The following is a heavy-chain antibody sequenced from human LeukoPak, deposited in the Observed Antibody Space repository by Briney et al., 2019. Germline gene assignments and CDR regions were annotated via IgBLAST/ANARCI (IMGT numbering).Heavy chain of an antibody. CDR2: ISGYNGNT. J-gene: IGHJ5*02. Sequence: GASVKVSCKASGYTFTNYGLNWVRQAPGQGLEWMGWISGYNGNTKYAQRLQGRVTMTTGTSTSTAYMELRSLRSDDTAVYYCARDAREVLFWFGEFSPWGQGTLVTVSS. CDR1: GYTFTNYG. CDR3: ARDAREVLFWFGEFSP. D-gene: IGHD3-10*01. V-gene: IGHV1-18*01.